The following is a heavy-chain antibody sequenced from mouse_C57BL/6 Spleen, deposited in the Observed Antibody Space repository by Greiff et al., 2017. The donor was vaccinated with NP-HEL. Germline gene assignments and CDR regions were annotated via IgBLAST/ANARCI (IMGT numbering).Heavy chain of an antibody. CDR3: AGCYDGAY. V-gene: IGHV3-6*01. CDR1: GYSITSGYY. CDR2: ISYDGSN. Sequence: EVKVEESGPGLVKPSQSLSLTCSVTGYSITSGYYWNWIRQFPGNKLEWMGYISYDGSNNYNPSLKNRISITRDTSKNQFFLKLNSVTTEDTATYYCAGCYDGAYWGQGTLVTVSA. J-gene: IGHJ3*01. D-gene: IGHD2-12*01.